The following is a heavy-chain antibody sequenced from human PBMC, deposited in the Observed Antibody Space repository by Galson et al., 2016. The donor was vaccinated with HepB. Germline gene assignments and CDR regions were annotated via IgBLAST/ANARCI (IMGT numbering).Heavy chain of an antibody. V-gene: IGHV4-39*07. CDR2: IFNSGTT. CDR3: TIREWNFDY. Sequence: SETLSLTCTVPSGSTRSSYYHWGWIRHPPGKRLEWIGSIFNSGTTHYNPSLSSRVTMSLDTSKNHFSRRLNSVTAADTALYYCTIREWNFDYWGRGTLVIVSS. D-gene: IGHD3-3*01. J-gene: IGHJ4*02. CDR1: SGSTRSSYYH.